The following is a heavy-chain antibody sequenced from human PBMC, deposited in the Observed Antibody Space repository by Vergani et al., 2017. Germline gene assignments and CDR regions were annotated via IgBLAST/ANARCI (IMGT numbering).Heavy chain of an antibody. J-gene: IGHJ5*02. CDR2: ITWNSDSI. Sequence: EVQLVESGGGLVQPGRSLRLSCAASGFTFDDYAMHWVRQAPGKGLEWVSAITWNSDSIGYADSVKGRFIVSRDNAKNSLYLQMNSLRPEDTALYYCAKDYASRGLGWFDPWGQGTLVTVSS. CDR3: AKDYASRGLGWFDP. CDR1: GFTFDDYA. D-gene: IGHD3-10*01. V-gene: IGHV3-9*01.